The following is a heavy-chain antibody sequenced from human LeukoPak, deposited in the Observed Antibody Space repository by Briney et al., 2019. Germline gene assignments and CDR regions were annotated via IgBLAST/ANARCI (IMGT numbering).Heavy chain of an antibody. CDR1: GFTFSDYY. V-gene: IGHV3-11*01. J-gene: IGHJ4*02. CDR3: ARRAATGTNNGPEKY. Sequence: GGSLRLSCAASGFTFSDYYMTWIRQAPGKGLEWISFISGTGYTIYYTDSVRGRFTISRDNAKNSLYLQMNSLRAEDTAVYYCARRAATGTNNGPEKYWGQGTLVTVSS. D-gene: IGHD1-26*01. CDR2: ISGTGYTI.